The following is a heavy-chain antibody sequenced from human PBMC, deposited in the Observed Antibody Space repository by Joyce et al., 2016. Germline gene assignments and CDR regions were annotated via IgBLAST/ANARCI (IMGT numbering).Heavy chain of an antibody. D-gene: IGHD3-3*01. Sequence: EVQLVETGGALVQPGGSLRLSCEGSGFIFRDFRLHWVRQVPGKSPVWIAYINKDGSSTLYAESVKCRFSVSRDNTKNMLFLEMKSLRAEDTAVYYCSRDDDDPFDYWGRGTLVTVAS. J-gene: IGHJ4*02. CDR2: INKDGSST. V-gene: IGHV3-74*01. CDR3: SRDDDDPFDY. CDR1: GFIFRDFR.